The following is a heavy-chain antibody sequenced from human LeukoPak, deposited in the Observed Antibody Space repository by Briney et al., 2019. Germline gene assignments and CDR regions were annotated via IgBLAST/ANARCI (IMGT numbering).Heavy chain of an antibody. CDR1: GFTFSSYA. CDR2: ISGNGDYT. CDR3: ARAGYSSSWYPTHYFDY. V-gene: IGHV3-23*01. Sequence: GGSLRLSCAASGFTFSSYAMSWVRQAPGKGLEWVSTISGNGDYTYYADSVKGRFTISRDNSKNTLYLQMNSLRAEDTAVYYCARAGYSSSWYPTHYFDYWGQGTLVTVSS. J-gene: IGHJ4*02. D-gene: IGHD6-13*01.